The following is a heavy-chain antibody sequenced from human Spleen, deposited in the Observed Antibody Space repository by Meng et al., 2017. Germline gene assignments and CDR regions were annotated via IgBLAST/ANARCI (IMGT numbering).Heavy chain of an antibody. J-gene: IGHJ4*02. CDR3: ARSDYSY. Sequence: EVQLVESVGGLVQPGGSLRLSCAASGFTFSTFWMHWVRQAPGKGLVWVSRINSDGSSVNYADSVKGRFTISRDNAKNTLYLQLNSLRAEDTAVYYCARSDYSYWGQGTLVTVSS. CDR1: GFTFSTFW. D-gene: IGHD4-11*01. CDR2: INSDGSSV. V-gene: IGHV3-74*01.